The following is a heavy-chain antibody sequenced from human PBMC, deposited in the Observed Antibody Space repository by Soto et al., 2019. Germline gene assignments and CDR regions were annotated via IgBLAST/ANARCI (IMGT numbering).Heavy chain of an antibody. CDR2: ISSSSVTI. D-gene: IGHD2-15*01. CDR3: ARSGTYCSGGSCYSFDY. Sequence: GGSMRLSCEACGFTFSSYSMNWARQAPGKGLEWVSYISSSSVTIYYADSVKGRFTISRDNAKNSLYLQMNSLRAEDTAVYYCARSGTYCSGGSCYSFDYWGRGALVTVSS. J-gene: IGHJ4*02. V-gene: IGHV3-48*01. CDR1: GFTFSSYS.